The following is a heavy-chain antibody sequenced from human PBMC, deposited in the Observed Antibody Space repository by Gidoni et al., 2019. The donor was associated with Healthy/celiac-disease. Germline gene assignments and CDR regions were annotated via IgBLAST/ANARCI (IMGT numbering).Heavy chain of an antibody. CDR1: GFTFSSSS. J-gene: IGHJ4*02. V-gene: IGHV3-23*01. D-gene: IGHD3-10*01. CDR3: AKDLTWGWFGELLRSDGFDY. CDR2: ISGSGGST. Sequence: EVQLLESGGGLVKPGGSLRLSCAASGFTFSSSSMSGVRQAPGKGLEWVSAISGSGGSTYYADSVKGRFTISRDNSKNTLYLQMNSLRAEDTAVYYCAKDLTWGWFGELLRSDGFDYWGQGTLVTVSS.